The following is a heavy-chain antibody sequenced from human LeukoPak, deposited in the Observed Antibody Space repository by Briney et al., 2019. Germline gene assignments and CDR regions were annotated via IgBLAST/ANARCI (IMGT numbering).Heavy chain of an antibody. D-gene: IGHD3-22*01. CDR1: GYTFTSYG. V-gene: IGHV1-18*01. CDR2: ISAYNGNT. CDR3: ARDGQYYYDSSGYEFGY. J-gene: IGHJ4*02. Sequence: ASVKVSCKASGYTFTSYGISWVRQAPGQGLEWMGWISAYNGNTNYAQKLQGRVTMTTDTSTSTAYMELSRLRSDDTAVYYCARDGQYYYDSSGYEFGYWGQGTLVTVSS.